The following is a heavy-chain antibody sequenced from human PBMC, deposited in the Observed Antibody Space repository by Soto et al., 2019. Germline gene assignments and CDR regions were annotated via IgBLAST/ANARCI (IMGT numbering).Heavy chain of an antibody. D-gene: IGHD2-21*02. V-gene: IGHV4-61*08. J-gene: IGHJ5*02. CDR2: VHYSGDT. CDR3: VTDYYQSDASHKIA. CDR1: GASVGSRAHH. Sequence: QVQLQESGPGLLRPSETLSLTCAVSGASVGSRAHHWSWIRQTPGQGLEWIAYVHYSGDTKSNPPLPNQDTISTHPCRSLIPLLLSSVTAASTAIYYCVTDYYQSDASHKIACGQRTLVTVSS.